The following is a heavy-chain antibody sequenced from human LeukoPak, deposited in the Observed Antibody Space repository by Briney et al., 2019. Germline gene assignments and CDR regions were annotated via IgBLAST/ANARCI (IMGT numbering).Heavy chain of an antibody. CDR2: ISGSGGST. Sequence: TGGSLRLSCAASGFTFSSYAMSWVRQAPGKGLEWVSAISGSGGSTYYADSVKGRFTISRDNSKNTLYLQMNSLRAEDTAVYYCAKDPVRGGYSYGYDSNYLDYWGQGTLVTVSS. CDR1: GFTFSSYA. CDR3: AKDPVRGGYSYGYDSNYLDY. D-gene: IGHD5-18*01. V-gene: IGHV3-23*01. J-gene: IGHJ4*02.